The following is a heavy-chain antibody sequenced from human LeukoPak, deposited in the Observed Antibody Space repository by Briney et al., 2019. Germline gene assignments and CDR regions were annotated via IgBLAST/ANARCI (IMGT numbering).Heavy chain of an antibody. CDR3: ARGYNWNDGEADY. CDR2: INPNSGGT. Sequence: ASVKVSCKASGYTFTGYYMHWVRQAPGQGLEWMGWINPNSGGTNYAQKFQGRVTMTRDTSISTAYMELSRLRSDDTAVYYCARGYNWNDGEADYWGQGTLVTVSS. V-gene: IGHV1-2*02. J-gene: IGHJ4*02. CDR1: GYTFTGYY. D-gene: IGHD1-1*01.